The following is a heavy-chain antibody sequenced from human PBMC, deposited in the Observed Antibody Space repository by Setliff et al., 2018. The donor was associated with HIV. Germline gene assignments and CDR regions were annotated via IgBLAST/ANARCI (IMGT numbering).Heavy chain of an antibody. V-gene: IGHV3-30*02. D-gene: IGHD1-1*01. Sequence: PGGSLRLSCAASGFTFSSYGMHWVRQAPGKGLEWVAFIRYDGSNKYYADSVKGRFTLSRDNSKKSLFLQMNNLTAADTGVYFCVRGSTKTTRGNGAFDLWGQGTMVTVSS. CDR3: VRGSTKTTRGNGAFDL. CDR2: IRYDGSNK. J-gene: IGHJ3*01. CDR1: GFTFSSYG.